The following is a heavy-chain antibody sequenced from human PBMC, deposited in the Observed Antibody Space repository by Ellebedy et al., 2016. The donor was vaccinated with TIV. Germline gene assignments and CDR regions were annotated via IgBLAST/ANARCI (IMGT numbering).Heavy chain of an antibody. Sequence: SETLSLTCTVSGGSISSYYWSWIRQPPGKGLEWIGYIYYSGSTNYNPSLKSRVTISVDTSKNQFSLKLSSVTAADTAVYYCARVVSGGSYHELDYWGQGTLVTVSS. V-gene: IGHV4-59*01. CDR1: GGSISSYY. D-gene: IGHD1-26*01. CDR2: IYYSGST. CDR3: ARVVSGGSYHELDY. J-gene: IGHJ4*02.